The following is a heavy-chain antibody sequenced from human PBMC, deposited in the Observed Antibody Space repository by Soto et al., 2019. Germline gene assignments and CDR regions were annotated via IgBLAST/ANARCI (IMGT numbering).Heavy chain of an antibody. J-gene: IGHJ5*02. Sequence: QVPLVQSGAEVKKPGSSVTVSCKASGGTFSSYAIHWVRQAPGQGLEWMGGIIPMYGQAKYAQRFQGRVTITADESTTTVYMGLTSLTSKDTAVYYCARVTSMVRGVIDNWFDPWGHGTLVTVSS. CDR2: IIPMYGQA. CDR1: GGTFSSYA. V-gene: IGHV1-69*01. CDR3: ARVTSMVRGVIDNWFDP. D-gene: IGHD3-10*01.